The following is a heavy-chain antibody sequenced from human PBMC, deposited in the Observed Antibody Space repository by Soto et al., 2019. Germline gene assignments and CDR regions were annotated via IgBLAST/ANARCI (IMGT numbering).Heavy chain of an antibody. CDR3: ATGGYCSSTSCYNFFDY. CDR2: IYPGDSDT. Sequence: GESLKISCKGSGYSFTTYWIGWVRQMPGKGLEWMGIIYPGDSDTRYSPSFRGQVTISADKSISTAYLQWSSLKASDTAMYYCATGGYCSSTSCYNFFDYWGQGTLVTVPQ. CDR1: GYSFTTYW. V-gene: IGHV5-51*01. D-gene: IGHD2-2*02. J-gene: IGHJ4*02.